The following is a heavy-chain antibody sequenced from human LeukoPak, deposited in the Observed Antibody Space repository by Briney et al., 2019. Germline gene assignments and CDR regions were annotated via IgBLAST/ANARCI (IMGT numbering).Heavy chain of an antibody. V-gene: IGHV3-23*01. CDR3: AKDGEVDTAVVTAPDYFDY. D-gene: IGHD5-18*01. CDR1: GFTFSNYG. Sequence: GGSLRLSCAASGFTFSNYGMSWVRQAPGKGLEWVSAISGSGGSTYYADSVKGRFTISRDNSKNTLYLQMNSLRAEDTAVYYCAKDGEVDTAVVTAPDYFDYWGQGTLVTVSS. CDR2: ISGSGGST. J-gene: IGHJ4*02.